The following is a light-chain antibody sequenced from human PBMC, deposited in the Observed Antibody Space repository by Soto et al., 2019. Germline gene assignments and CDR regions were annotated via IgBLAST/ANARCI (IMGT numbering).Light chain of an antibody. V-gene: IGKV3-15*01. CDR2: GAS. CDR3: QQYNNWPLWT. CDR1: QNIHTN. J-gene: IGKJ1*01. Sequence: EIVMTQSPATLSVSPGERATLSCRAGQNIHTNLAWYQQKPGQAPRLLFYGASTGATGLPARFSGSGSGTEFTLTISSLQSEDFAVYYCQQYNNWPLWTFGQGTKVDIK.